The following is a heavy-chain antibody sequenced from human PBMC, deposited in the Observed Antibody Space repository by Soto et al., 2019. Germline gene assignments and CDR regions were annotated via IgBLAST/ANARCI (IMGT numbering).Heavy chain of an antibody. Sequence: QVQLVQSGAEVKKPGASVKVSCKTSGYPFTSYGINWVRQAPGQGPEWMGWISAYNGKTSYTQKFQGRVTMTTYTSTSTAYMELRSLRSDDTALYYCARDRLIAVTGLLHYWGQGTLVSVSS. J-gene: IGHJ4*02. V-gene: IGHV1-18*01. D-gene: IGHD6-19*01. CDR2: ISAYNGKT. CDR1: GYPFTSYG. CDR3: ARDRLIAVTGLLHY.